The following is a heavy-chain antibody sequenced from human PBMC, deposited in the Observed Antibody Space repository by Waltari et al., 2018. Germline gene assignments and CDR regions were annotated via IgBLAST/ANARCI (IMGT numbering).Heavy chain of an antibody. V-gene: IGHV4-34*01. J-gene: IGHJ4*02. CDR2: SNHSGST. CDR1: GGSFSGYY. Sequence: QVQLQQWGAGLLKPSETLSLTCAVYGGSFSGYYWSWIRKPPGKGLEWIGESNHSGSTNYNPTLKSRVTRSVDTSQNQFALKLSSVTAADTAVYYWATGYSPYYFDYWGQGTLVTVSS. D-gene: IGHD6-13*01. CDR3: ATGYSPYYFDY.